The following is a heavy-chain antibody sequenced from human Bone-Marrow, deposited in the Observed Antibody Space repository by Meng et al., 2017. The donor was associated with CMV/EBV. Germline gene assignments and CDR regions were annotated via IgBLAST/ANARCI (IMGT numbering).Heavy chain of an antibody. J-gene: IGHJ6*02. D-gene: IGHD3-3*01. V-gene: IGHV3-30*02. Sequence: GESLKISCAASGFTFSSYGMHWVRQAPGKGLEWVAFIRYDGSNKYYADSVKGRFTISRDNSKNTLYLQMNSLRAEDTAVYYCAKVGPYYDFWSGYYFRDYYYGMDVWGQGTTVTVSS. CDR3: AKVGPYYDFWSGYYFRDYYYGMDV. CDR2: IRYDGSNK. CDR1: GFTFSSYG.